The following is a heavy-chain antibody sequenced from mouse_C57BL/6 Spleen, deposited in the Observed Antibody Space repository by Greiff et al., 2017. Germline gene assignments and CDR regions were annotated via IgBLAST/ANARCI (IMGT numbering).Heavy chain of an antibody. CDR1: GYSITSGYY. CDR3: ASGPYYSNLSFDY. J-gene: IGHJ2*01. D-gene: IGHD2-5*01. Sequence: EVQLVESGPGLVKPSQSLSLTCSVTGYSITSGYYWNWIRQFPGNKLEWMGYISYDGSNNYNPSLKNRISITRATSKNQFFLKLNSVTTEDTATYYCASGPYYSNLSFDYWGQGTTLTVSS. V-gene: IGHV3-6*01. CDR2: ISYDGSN.